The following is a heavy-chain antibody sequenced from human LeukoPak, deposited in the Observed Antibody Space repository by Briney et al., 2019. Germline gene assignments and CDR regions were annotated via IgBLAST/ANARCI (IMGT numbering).Heavy chain of an antibody. Sequence: SETLSLTCTVSGGSISSYYWSWIRQPPGKGLEWIGYIYYSGSTNYNPSLKSRVTISVDTSKNQFSLKLSSVTAADTAVYYCARDSRRSGSYSGYYFDYWGQGTLVTVSS. CDR3: ARDSRRSGSYSGYYFDY. D-gene: IGHD1-26*01. J-gene: IGHJ4*02. V-gene: IGHV4-59*12. CDR2: IYYSGST. CDR1: GGSISSYY.